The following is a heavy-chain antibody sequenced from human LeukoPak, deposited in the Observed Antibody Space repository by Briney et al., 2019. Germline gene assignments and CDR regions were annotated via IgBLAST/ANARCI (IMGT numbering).Heavy chain of an antibody. D-gene: IGHD2-21*01. V-gene: IGHV1-2*06. CDR2: INPSNGIT. J-gene: IGHJ4*02. Sequence: GASVKVSCKASGYTFTSYDINWVRQAPGQGLEWMGHINPSNGITTYAQKFQGRVTMTRDTSSTTAYMELSGLRSDDTAIYHCARGQLQKTDYWGQGTLVTVSS. CDR1: GYTFTSYD. CDR3: ARGQLQKTDY.